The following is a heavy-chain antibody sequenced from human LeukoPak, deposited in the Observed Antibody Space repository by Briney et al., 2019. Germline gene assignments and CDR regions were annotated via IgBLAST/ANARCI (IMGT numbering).Heavy chain of an antibody. V-gene: IGHV3-33*01. CDR2: IWYDGSNK. Sequence: PGRSLRLSCAASGFTFSSYGMHWVRQAPGKGLEWVAVIWYDGSNKYYADSVKGRFTISRDNSKNTLYLQMNSLRAEDTAVYYCARDSNRYSSGWYRYWGQGTLVTVSS. J-gene: IGHJ4*02. D-gene: IGHD6-19*01. CDR1: GFTFSSYG. CDR3: ARDSNRYSSGWYRY.